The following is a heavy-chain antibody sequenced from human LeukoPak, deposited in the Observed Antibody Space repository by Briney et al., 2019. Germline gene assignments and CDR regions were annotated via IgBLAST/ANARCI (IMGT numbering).Heavy chain of an antibody. Sequence: PGRSLRLSCAASGFTFSSFAMTWVRQAPGKGLEGVSTVSGSAGRTDYADSVKGRFTISRDNHKNTLYFQMNGLRAEDTAVYYCAKNRGHCVDGVCHNYYYMDVWGRGTTVTVSS. CDR1: GFTFSSFA. CDR3: AKNRGHCVDGVCHNYYYMDV. D-gene: IGHD2-8*02. V-gene: IGHV3-23*01. CDR2: VSGSAGRT. J-gene: IGHJ6*03.